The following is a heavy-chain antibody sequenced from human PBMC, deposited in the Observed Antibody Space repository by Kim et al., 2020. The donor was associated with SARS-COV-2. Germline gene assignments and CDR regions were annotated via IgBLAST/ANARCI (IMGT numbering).Heavy chain of an antibody. D-gene: IGHD2-15*01. CDR2: DSGST. Sequence: DSGSTDYNTSLKSRGTISIDTSKKQFSLKLRSVAAADTAVYYCARYSDYWGEGTLVTVSS. CDR3: ARYSDY. V-gene: IGHV4-59*08. J-gene: IGHJ4*02.